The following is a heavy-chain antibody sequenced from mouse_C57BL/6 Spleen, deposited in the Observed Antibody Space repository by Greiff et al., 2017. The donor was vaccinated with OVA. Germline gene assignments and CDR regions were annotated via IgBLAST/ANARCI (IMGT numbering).Heavy chain of an antibody. J-gene: IGHJ2*01. CDR2: IDPENGDT. CDR1: GFNIKDDY. V-gene: IGHV14-4*01. CDR3: TTGWDEVDY. Sequence: VQLQQSGAELVRPGASVKLSCTASGFNIKDDYMHWVKQRPEQGLEWIGWIDPENGDTEYASKFQGKATITADTSSNTAYLQLSSLTSEDTAVYYCTTGWDEVDYWGQGTTLTVSS. D-gene: IGHD4-1*01.